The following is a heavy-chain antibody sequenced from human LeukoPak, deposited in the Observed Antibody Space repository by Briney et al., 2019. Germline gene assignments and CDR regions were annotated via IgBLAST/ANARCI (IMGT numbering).Heavy chain of an antibody. CDR1: GFTFSSYS. Sequence: GGSLRLSCAASGFTFSSYSMNWVRQAPGKGLEWVSSISSSSSYIYYADSVKGRFTISRDNAKNSLYLQMNSLRAEDTAVYYRARDASLVVVTANDYWGQGTLVTVSS. CDR2: ISSSSSYI. CDR3: ARDASLVVVTANDY. V-gene: IGHV3-21*01. J-gene: IGHJ4*02. D-gene: IGHD2-21*02.